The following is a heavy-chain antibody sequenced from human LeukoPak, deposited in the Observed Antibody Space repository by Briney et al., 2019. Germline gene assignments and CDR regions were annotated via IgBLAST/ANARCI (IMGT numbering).Heavy chain of an antibody. J-gene: IGHJ5*02. V-gene: IGHV1-2*02. Sequence: ASVKVPCKASGYAFTGYYMHWVRQAPGQGLEWMGWINPNSGGTNYAQKFQGRVTMTRDTSISTAYMELSRLRSDDTAVYYCARDLIFGVVSGWFDPWGQGTLVTVSS. CDR2: INPNSGGT. CDR3: ARDLIFGVVSGWFDP. CDR1: GYAFTGYY. D-gene: IGHD3-3*01.